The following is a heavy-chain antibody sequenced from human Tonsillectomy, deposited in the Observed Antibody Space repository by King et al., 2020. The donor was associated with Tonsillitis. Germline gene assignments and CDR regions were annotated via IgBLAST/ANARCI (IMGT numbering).Heavy chain of an antibody. CDR1: GFTFSSYS. Sequence: VQLVESGGGVVQPGRSLRLSCAASGFTFSSYSMHWVRQAPGKGLDWVAIISYDGSSKNYGDSVKGRVTISRDNSKNTRYLQMNSLRAEETAVYYCARASGLDCSRSRCYDGMDVWGQGTRVTVSS. CDR3: ARASGLDCSRSRCYDGMDV. J-gene: IGHJ6*02. D-gene: IGHD2-2*01. V-gene: IGHV3-30-3*01. CDR2: ISYDGSSK.